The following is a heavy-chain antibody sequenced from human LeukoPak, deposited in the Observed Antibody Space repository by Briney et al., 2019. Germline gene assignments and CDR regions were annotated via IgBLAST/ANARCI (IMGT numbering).Heavy chain of an antibody. Sequence: SETLSLTYTVSGGSISSYYWSWIRQPPGKGLEWIGYIYYSGSTNYNPSLKSRVTISVDTYKNQFSLKLSSVTAADTAVYYCAAAAAGTEYWGQGTMVTVSS. V-gene: IGHV4-59*08. CDR3: AAAAAGTEY. D-gene: IGHD6-13*01. CDR1: GGSISSYY. J-gene: IGHJ4*02. CDR2: IYYSGST.